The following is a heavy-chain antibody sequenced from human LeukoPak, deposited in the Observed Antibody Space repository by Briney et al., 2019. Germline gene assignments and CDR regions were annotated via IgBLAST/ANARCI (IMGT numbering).Heavy chain of an antibody. D-gene: IGHD3-16*02. Sequence: SETLSLTCAVSGGSISSSNWWSWVRQPPGKGLEWIGEIYHSGSTNYNPSLKSRVTISVDKSKNQFSLKLSSVTAADTAVYYCARGRGDDYVWGSYRYNWFDPWGQGTLVTVSS. CDR1: GGSISSSNW. CDR2: IYHSGST. J-gene: IGHJ5*02. V-gene: IGHV4-4*02. CDR3: ARGRGDDYVWGSYRYNWFDP.